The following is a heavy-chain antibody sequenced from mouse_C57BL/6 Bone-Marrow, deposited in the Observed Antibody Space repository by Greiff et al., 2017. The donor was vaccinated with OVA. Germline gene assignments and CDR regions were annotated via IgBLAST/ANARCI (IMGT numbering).Heavy chain of an antibody. Sequence: VQLQQPGAELVKPGASVKLSCKASGYTFASYWMHWVKQRPGQGLEWIGMIHPNSGSTNYHEKFKSKATLTVAKSSSTAYMQLSSLTSEDSAVYYCARLSYYYAMDYWGQGTSVTVSS. CDR2: IHPNSGST. CDR1: GYTFASYW. V-gene: IGHV1-64*01. CDR3: ARLSYYYAMDY. J-gene: IGHJ4*01.